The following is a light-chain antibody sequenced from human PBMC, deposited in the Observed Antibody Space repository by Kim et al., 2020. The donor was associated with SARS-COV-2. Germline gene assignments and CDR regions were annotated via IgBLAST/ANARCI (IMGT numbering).Light chain of an antibody. CDR1: QSISSY. CDR2: AAS. V-gene: IGKV1-39*01. CDR3: QQSYSTPET. J-gene: IGKJ1*01. Sequence: GDRVTITCRASQSISSYLNWYQQKPGKAPKLLIYAASSLQSGVPSRFSGSGSGTDFTLTISSLQPEDFATYYCQQSYSTPETFGQGTKVDIK.